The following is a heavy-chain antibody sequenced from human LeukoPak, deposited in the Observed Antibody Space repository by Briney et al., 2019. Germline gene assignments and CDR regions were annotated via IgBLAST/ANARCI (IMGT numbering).Heavy chain of an antibody. CDR1: GGSFRGYY. V-gene: IGHV4-34*01. Sequence: PSETLSLTCAVYGGSFRGYYWSWIRQPPGKGLEWTGEINHSGSTDYNPSLKSRVTISIDPSKNQFSLKLDSVTAAGTAGYYCSRWVSSSWYIYYFDYWGQGTLVTVSS. J-gene: IGHJ4*02. CDR3: SRWVSSSWYIYYFDY. D-gene: IGHD6-13*01. CDR2: INHSGST.